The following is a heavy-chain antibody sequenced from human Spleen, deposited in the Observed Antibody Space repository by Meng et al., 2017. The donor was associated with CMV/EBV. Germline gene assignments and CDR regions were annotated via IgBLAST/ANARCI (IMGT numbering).Heavy chain of an antibody. V-gene: IGHV4-31*02. Sequence: SGVSVTSAGYYWSCIRQHPGKVLEWLGYIYYSGNTYYNPSLKRRVIISVDTSKSQFSLNLSSLTAADTAVYCCARGYSNHAYFDYWGQGTLVTVSS. CDR3: ARGYSNHAYFDY. CDR1: GVSVTSAGYY. CDR2: IYYSGNT. J-gene: IGHJ4*02. D-gene: IGHD4-11*01.